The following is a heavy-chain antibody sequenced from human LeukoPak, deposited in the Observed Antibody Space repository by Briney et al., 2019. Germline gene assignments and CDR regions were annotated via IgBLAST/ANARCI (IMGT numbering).Heavy chain of an antibody. D-gene: IGHD3-3*01. J-gene: IGHJ4*02. CDR2: ISYDGSNK. Sequence: PGGSLRLSCAASGFTFDDYAMHWVRQAPGKGLEWVAVISYDGSNKYYADSVKGRFTISRDNSKNTLYLQMNSLRAEDTAVYYCAKVVGYDFWSGYFDYWGQGTLVTVSS. CDR3: AKVVGYDFWSGYFDY. V-gene: IGHV3-30-3*01. CDR1: GFTFDDYA.